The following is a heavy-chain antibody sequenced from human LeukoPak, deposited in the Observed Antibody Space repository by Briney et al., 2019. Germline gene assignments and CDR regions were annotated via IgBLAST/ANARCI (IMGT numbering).Heavy chain of an antibody. CDR3: ARDAGVVPAAIKIQYYGMDV. V-gene: IGHV3-7*01. Sequence: GGSLRLSCATSGFTFSSYWMSWVRQAPGKGLEWVANIKQDGSNKYYADSVKGRFTISRDNSKNTLYLQMNSLRAEDTAVYYCARDAGVVPAAIKIQYYGMDVWGQGTTVTVSS. CDR2: IKQDGSNK. J-gene: IGHJ6*02. CDR1: GFTFSSYW. D-gene: IGHD2-2*01.